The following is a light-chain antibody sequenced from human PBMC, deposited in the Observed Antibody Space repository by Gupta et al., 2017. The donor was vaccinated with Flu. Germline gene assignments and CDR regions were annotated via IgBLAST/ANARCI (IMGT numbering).Light chain of an antibody. CDR2: KVF. Sequence: DVVMTQSPLSLPVPLGQSASISCNSSQSLVSSDGNTYLNWFHQRPGQSPRRLIYKVFNRDSGVPDRISGSGSGSEFTLKISRVEAEDVGVYYCRQGKHWPCIFGQGTKLEIK. J-gene: IGKJ2*02. V-gene: IGKV2-30*01. CDR3: RQGKHWPCI. CDR1: QSLVSSDGNTY.